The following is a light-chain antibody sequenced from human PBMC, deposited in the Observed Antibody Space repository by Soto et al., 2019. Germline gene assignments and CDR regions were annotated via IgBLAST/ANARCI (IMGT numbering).Light chain of an antibody. CDR3: QQNYSIPIT. V-gene: IGKV1-39*01. CDR1: QSISSY. CDR2: GAS. J-gene: IGKJ5*01. Sequence: DIQMTQSQSSLSASLGDRVTITCRASQSISSYLNWYQQKPGKAPDLLIYGASSLQSGATSRFTGSGSGTAFTLTISDLQREDFATYYCQQNYSIPITFAQGTRLEI.